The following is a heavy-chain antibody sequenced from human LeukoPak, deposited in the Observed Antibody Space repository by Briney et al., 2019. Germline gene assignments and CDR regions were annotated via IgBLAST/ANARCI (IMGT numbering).Heavy chain of an antibody. CDR1: GGSISSYY. V-gene: IGHV4-59*01. J-gene: IGHJ4*02. D-gene: IGHD4-17*01. CDR2: IYYSGST. Sequence: SETLSLTCTVSGGSISSYYWSWIRQPPGKGLEWIGYIYYSGSTNYNPSLKSRVTISVDTSKNQFSLKLSSVTAADTAVYYCARETRSLYGDSTFDYWGQGTLVTVSS. CDR3: ARETRSLYGDSTFDY.